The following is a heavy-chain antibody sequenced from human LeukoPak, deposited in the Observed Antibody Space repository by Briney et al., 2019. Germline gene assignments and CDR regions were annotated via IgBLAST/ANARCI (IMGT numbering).Heavy chain of an antibody. V-gene: IGHV3-30-3*01. CDR3: ARSSPGDYTLHLIDS. CDR1: GLTFSSDA. J-gene: IGHJ4*02. CDR2: ISYDGNIE. D-gene: IGHD4-17*01. Sequence: GGSLRLSCAASGLTFSSDAMHWVRQAPGKGLEWVAVISYDGNIEYYVDSVKGRFSISRDNSRSTLYLQMNSLRPEDTAVYYCARSSPGDYTLHLIDSWGQGTLVTVSS.